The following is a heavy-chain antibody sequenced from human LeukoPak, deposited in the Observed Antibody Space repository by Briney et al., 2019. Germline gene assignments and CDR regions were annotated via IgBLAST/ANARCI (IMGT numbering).Heavy chain of an antibody. V-gene: IGHV3-23*01. D-gene: IGHD6-13*01. Sequence: GGSLRLSCAASGFTFSGYAMSWVRQAPGKGLEWVSAISGSGGSTYYADSVKGRFTISRDNAKNSLYLQMNSLRAEDTAVYYCARDGYSSSFDPWGQGTLVTVSS. CDR1: GFTFSGYA. J-gene: IGHJ5*02. CDR2: ISGSGGST. CDR3: ARDGYSSSFDP.